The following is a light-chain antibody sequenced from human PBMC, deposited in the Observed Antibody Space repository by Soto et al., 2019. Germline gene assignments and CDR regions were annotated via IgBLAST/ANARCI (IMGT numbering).Light chain of an antibody. Sequence: EIVLTQSPGTLSLSPGERATLSCRASQSVSSSYLAWYQQKPGQAPRLLIYGASSRATGIPDRFSGSGSGTDFTLTISRLEPEDFAGFYCRQYGSSPSYTFGQGTKLEIK. CDR2: GAS. J-gene: IGKJ2*01. CDR1: QSVSSSY. V-gene: IGKV3-20*01. CDR3: RQYGSSPSYT.